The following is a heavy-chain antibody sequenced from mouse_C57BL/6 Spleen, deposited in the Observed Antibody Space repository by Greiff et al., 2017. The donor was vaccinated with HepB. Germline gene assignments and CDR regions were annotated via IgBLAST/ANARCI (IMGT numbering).Heavy chain of an antibody. Sequence: QVQLQQPGAELVKPGASVKLSCKASGYTFTSYWMHWVKQRPGQGLEWIGMIHPNSGSTNYNEKFKSKSTLTVDKSSSTAYMQLSSLTSEDSAVYYCARDGNYGEDAMDYWGQGTSVTVSS. V-gene: IGHV1-64*01. CDR2: IHPNSGST. D-gene: IGHD2-1*01. CDR3: ARDGNYGEDAMDY. CDR1: GYTFTSYW. J-gene: IGHJ4*01.